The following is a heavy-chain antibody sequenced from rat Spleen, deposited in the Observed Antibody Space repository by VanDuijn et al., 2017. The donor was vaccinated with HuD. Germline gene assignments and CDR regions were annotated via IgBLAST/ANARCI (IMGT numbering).Heavy chain of an antibody. CDR2: IWSNGGT. D-gene: IGHD1-12*02. V-gene: IGHV2-47*01. Sequence: QVQLKESGPGLVQPSQTLSLTCTVSGFALTSNSVSWIRQPPGKGLEWMGVIWSNGGTDYNSVIKSRLSIRRDTSKSQVFLKVNSLKTEDTGIYYCTRNYAYYYDGSYHGGFDYWGQGVMVTVSS. J-gene: IGHJ2*01. CDR1: GFALTSNS. CDR3: TRNYAYYYDGSYHGGFDY.